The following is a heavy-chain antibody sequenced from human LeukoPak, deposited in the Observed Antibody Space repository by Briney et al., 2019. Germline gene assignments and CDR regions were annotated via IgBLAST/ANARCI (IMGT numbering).Heavy chain of an antibody. CDR3: AREELVPADTWPPYYYYGMDV. CDR1: GFTFSSYG. CDR2: ISYDGSNK. V-gene: IGHV3-30*03. Sequence: PGRSLRLSCAASGFTFSSYGMHWVRQAPGKGLEWVAVISYDGSNKYYADSVKGRFTISRDNSKNTLYLQMNSLRAEDTAVYYCAREELVPADTWPPYYYYGMDVWGQGTTVTVSS. D-gene: IGHD2-2*01. J-gene: IGHJ6*02.